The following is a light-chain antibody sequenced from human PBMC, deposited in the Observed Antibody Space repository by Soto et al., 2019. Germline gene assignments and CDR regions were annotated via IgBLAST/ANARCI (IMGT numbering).Light chain of an antibody. J-gene: IGKJ1*01. V-gene: IGKV3-20*01. CDR3: QQYMSSVT. CDR2: GAS. CDR1: QSVDSTF. Sequence: EIVLTQSPGSLSLSSGERATLSCRASQSVDSTFFAWYQKKPGQAPRLLIYGASKRATGVPDRFSGSGSGTDFPLTISRLEPEDFAVYYCQQYMSSVTFGQGTKVEI.